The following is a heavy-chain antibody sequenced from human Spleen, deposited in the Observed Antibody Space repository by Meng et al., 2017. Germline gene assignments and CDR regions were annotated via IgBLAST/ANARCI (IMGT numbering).Heavy chain of an antibody. CDR3: ARDSVMITFGGVKDY. D-gene: IGHD3-16*01. CDR2: INPKSGDT. J-gene: IGHJ4*02. Sequence: ASVTVSCKASGYTFPDYWLHWVRRAPGQGLEWMGRINPKSGDTHYAQRFQGRVTMTGDTSISTAYMELSGLRSDDTAMYYCARDSVMITFGGVKDYWGQGTLVTVSS. CDR1: GYTFPDYW. V-gene: IGHV1-2*06.